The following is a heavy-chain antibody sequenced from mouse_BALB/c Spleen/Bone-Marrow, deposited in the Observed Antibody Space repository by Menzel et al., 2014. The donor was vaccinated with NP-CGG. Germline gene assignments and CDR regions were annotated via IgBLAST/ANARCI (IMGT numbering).Heavy chain of an antibody. CDR1: GYTFTSYW. CDR3: ARRRGTMITTRDAMDY. Sequence: QVQLKESGAELVRPGASVKLSCKASGYTFTSYWMNWVKQRPEQGLEWIGRIDPYDSETHYNQKFKDKAILTVDKSSSTAYMQLSSLTSEGSAVYYCARRRGTMITTRDAMDYWGQGTSVTVSS. CDR2: IDPYDSET. J-gene: IGHJ4*01. D-gene: IGHD2-4*01. V-gene: IGHV1-52*01.